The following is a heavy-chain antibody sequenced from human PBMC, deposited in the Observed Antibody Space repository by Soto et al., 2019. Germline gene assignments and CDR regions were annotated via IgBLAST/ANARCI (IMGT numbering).Heavy chain of an antibody. V-gene: IGHV3-72*01. CDR3: TRAPSYYGSGSYH. Sequence: LRLSCAASGFRFSDPYMDWVRQAPGKGLQWVGRIKNRANSYATDYAASVNGRFTISRDDSKNSVYLQMNSLKTEDTAVYYCTRAPSYYGSGSYHWGQGTLVTVSS. D-gene: IGHD3-10*01. J-gene: IGHJ4*02. CDR1: GFRFSDPY. CDR2: IKNRANSYAT.